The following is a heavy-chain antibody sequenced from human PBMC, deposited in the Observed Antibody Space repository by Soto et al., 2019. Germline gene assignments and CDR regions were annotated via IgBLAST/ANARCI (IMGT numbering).Heavy chain of an antibody. Sequence: EVQLVESGGGLVQPGGSLRLSCAASGFTVSSNYMSWVRQAPGKGLEWVSVSYSGGSTYYADSVKGRFTISRDNSKNTLYLQMNSLRAEDTAVYYCARGTAGTPPPFDYWGQGTLVTVSS. CDR1: GFTVSSNY. V-gene: IGHV3-66*01. J-gene: IGHJ4*02. CDR2: SYSGGST. D-gene: IGHD3-10*01. CDR3: ARGTAGTPPPFDY.